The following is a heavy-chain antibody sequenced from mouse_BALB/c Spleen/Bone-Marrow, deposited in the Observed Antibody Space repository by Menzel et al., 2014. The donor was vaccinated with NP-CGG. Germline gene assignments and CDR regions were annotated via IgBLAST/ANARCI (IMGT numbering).Heavy chain of an antibody. CDR1: GYTFTSYW. J-gene: IGHJ2*01. V-gene: IGHV1-69*02. D-gene: IGHD1-1*01. CDR3: TRGGSSPYYFDY. CDR2: IYPSDSYT. Sequence: VQLQESGAELVRPGASVKLSCKASGYTFTSYWINWVKQRPGQGLEWIGNIYPSDSYTNYNQKFKDKATLTVDKSSTTAYMHLSSPTSEDSAVYYCTRGGSSPYYFDYWGQGSTLTVSS.